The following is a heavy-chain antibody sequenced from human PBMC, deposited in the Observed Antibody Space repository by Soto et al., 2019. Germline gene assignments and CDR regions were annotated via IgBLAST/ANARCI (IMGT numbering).Heavy chain of an antibody. J-gene: IGHJ6*02. CDR3: ARDGWGYDILTGYPKPYYYYGMDV. D-gene: IGHD3-9*01. Sequence: SETLSLTCTVSGGSISSYYWSWIRQPPGKGLEWIGYIYYSGSTNYNPPLKSRVTISVDTSKNQFSLKLSSVTAADTAVYYCARDGWGYDILTGYPKPYYYYGMDVWGQGTTVTVSS. CDR2: IYYSGST. V-gene: IGHV4-59*01. CDR1: GGSISSYY.